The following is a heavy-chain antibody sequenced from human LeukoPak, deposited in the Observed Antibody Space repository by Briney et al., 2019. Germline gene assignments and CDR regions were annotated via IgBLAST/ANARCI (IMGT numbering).Heavy chain of an antibody. J-gene: IGHJ4*02. Sequence: SSETLSLTCTVSGGSVSSYSWSWIRQPPGKGLEWIGHFYYSGSTNYNPSLKSRVTISVDTSKSQFSLDLTSVTAADTAVYYCARTRSQAISAQYFDYWGQGTLVTVSS. CDR2: FYYSGST. CDR3: ARTRSQAISAQYFDY. V-gene: IGHV4-59*08. CDR1: GGSVSSYS. D-gene: IGHD2-2*02.